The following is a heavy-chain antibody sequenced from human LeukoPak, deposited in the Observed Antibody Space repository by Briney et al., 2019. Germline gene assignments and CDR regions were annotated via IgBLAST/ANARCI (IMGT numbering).Heavy chain of an antibody. V-gene: IGHV4-38-2*02. D-gene: IGHD3-9*01. CDR2: IHHSGER. CDR3: GRDRPTGYYDY. CDR1: SSSISSDYY. Sequence: SETLSLTCTASSSSISSDYYWGWIRQPPGKGLEWIASIHHSGERYYNPSLKSRVTISVDTSQNQVSLKLTSVTAADTAVYYCGRDRPTGYYDYWGQGILVTVSS. J-gene: IGHJ4*02.